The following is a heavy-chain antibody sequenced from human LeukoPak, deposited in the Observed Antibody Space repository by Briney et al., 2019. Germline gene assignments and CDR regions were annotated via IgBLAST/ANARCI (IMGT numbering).Heavy chain of an antibody. CDR3: TTDEREFYDFWSGYYPIDY. D-gene: IGHD3-3*01. Sequence: PGGSLRLSCAASGFTFSNAWMSWVRQAPGKGLEWVGRIKSKTDGGTTDCAAPVKGRFTISRDDSKNTLYLQMNSLKTEDTAVYYCTTDEREFYDFWSGYYPIDYWGQGTLVTVSS. V-gene: IGHV3-15*01. J-gene: IGHJ4*02. CDR1: GFTFSNAW. CDR2: IKSKTDGGTT.